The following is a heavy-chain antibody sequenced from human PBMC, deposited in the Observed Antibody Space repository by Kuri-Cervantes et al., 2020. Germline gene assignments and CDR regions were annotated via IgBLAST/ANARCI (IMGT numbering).Heavy chain of an antibody. CDR1: GYTFTGYY. Sequence: ASVKVSCKASGYTFTGYYMHWVRQAPGQGLEWMGWINPNSGGTNYAQKFQGWVTITRDTSASTAYMELSSLRSEDTAVYYCARSEGGYYAGVDYWGQGTLVTVSS. V-gene: IGHV1-2*04. J-gene: IGHJ4*02. CDR2: INPNSGGT. CDR3: ARSEGGYYAGVDY. D-gene: IGHD3-22*01.